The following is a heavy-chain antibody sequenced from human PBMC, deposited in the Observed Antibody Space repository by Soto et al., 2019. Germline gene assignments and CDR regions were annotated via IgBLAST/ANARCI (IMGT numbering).Heavy chain of an antibody. CDR2: IYPTGST. J-gene: IGHJ5*02. CDR1: GDSFSNYY. V-gene: IGHV4-4*07. Sequence: SETLALTCTVSGDSFSNYYCNWVRKSAGKGLEWIGRIYPTGSTTYNPSLKSRLTMSVDTSKNQFSLRLTSMTAADTAVYYCATGRSEVVPGAMDTWGQGTLVTVS. D-gene: IGHD2-2*01. CDR3: ATGRSEVVPGAMDT.